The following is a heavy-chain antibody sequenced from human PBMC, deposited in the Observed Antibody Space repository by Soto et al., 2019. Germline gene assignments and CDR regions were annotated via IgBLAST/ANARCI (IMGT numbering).Heavy chain of an antibody. CDR2: IIPIFGTA. CDR1: GGTFSSYA. Sequence: QVQLVQSGVEVKKPGSSVKVSCKASGGTFSSYAISWVRQAPGQGLEWMGGIIPIFGTANYAQKFQGRVTITADESTSTAYMELSSLRSEDTAVYYCAREPVRSSTKYHYYGMDVWGQGTTVTVSS. J-gene: IGHJ6*02. D-gene: IGHD2-2*01. CDR3: AREPVRSSTKYHYYGMDV. V-gene: IGHV1-69*01.